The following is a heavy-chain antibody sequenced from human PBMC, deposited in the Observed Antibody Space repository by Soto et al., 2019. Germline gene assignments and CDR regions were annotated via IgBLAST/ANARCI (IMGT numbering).Heavy chain of an antibody. CDR3: ARDLTIFGVVIPGLDYYYYGMDV. J-gene: IGHJ6*02. Sequence: ASVKVSCKASGYTFTSYAMHWVRQAPGQRLEWMGWINAGNGNTKYSQKFQGRVTITRDTSASTAYMELGSLRSEDTAVYYCARDLTIFGVVIPGLDYYYYGMDVWGQGTTVTVSS. CDR1: GYTFTSYA. V-gene: IGHV1-3*01. D-gene: IGHD3-3*01. CDR2: INAGNGNT.